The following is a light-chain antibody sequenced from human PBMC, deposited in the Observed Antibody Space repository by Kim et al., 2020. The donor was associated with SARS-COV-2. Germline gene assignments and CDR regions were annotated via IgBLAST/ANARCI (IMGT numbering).Light chain of an antibody. CDR1: SIGLQS. Sequence: SYELTQPPSVSVAPGKTARITCGENSIGLQSVHWYQQKPGKAPVLVIYYDTDRPSGIPERFSGSNSGNTATLTISRVEAGDEADYYCQVWDTGSDHPIFG. J-gene: IGLJ2*01. V-gene: IGLV3-21*04. CDR3: QVWDTGSDHPI. CDR2: YDT.